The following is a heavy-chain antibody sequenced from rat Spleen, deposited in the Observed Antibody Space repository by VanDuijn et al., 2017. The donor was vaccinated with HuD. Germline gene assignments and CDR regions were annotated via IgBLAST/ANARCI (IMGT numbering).Heavy chain of an antibody. V-gene: IGHV5-29*01. J-gene: IGHJ1*01. D-gene: IGHD1-10*01. CDR1: GFTFSDYY. Sequence: EVQLVESGGGLVQPGRSLKLSCAASGFTFSDYYMAWVRQAPTKGLEWVATISYDGSSTYYRDSVKGRFTISRDNAKSTLYLQMDSLRSEDTATYYCARDNNYLYWYFDFWGPGTMVTVSS. CDR2: ISYDGSST. CDR3: ARDNNYLYWYFDF.